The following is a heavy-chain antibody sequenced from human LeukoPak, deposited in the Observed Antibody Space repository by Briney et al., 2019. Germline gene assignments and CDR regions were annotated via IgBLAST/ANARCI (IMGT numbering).Heavy chain of an antibody. J-gene: IGHJ4*02. D-gene: IGHD2-2*02. CDR2: IYPGDSDT. V-gene: IGHV5-51*01. CDR1: GYSFTSYW. CDR3: ARRGGYCSSTSCDMYFDY. Sequence: GESLKISSKGSGYSFTSYWIGWVRQMPGKGLEWMGIIYPGDSDTRYSPSFQGQVTISADKSISTAYLQWSSMKASDTAMYYCARRGGYCSSTSCDMYFDYWGQGTLVTVSS.